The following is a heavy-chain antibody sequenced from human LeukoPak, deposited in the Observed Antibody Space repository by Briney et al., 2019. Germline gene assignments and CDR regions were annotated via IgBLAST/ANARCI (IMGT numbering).Heavy chain of an antibody. Sequence: PSQTLSLTCTVSGGSISSSSYYWGWIRQPPGKGLEWIGRIYYSGSTYYNPSLKSRVTISVDTSKNQFSLKLSSVTAADTAVYYCARQIVVVTAIPEAFDIWGQGTMVTVSS. J-gene: IGHJ3*02. CDR2: IYYSGST. D-gene: IGHD2-21*02. V-gene: IGHV4-39*01. CDR3: ARQIVVVTAIPEAFDI. CDR1: GGSISSSSYY.